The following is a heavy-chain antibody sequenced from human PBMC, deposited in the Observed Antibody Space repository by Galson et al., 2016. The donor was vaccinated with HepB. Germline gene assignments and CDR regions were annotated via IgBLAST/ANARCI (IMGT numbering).Heavy chain of an antibody. D-gene: IGHD3-9*01. V-gene: IGHV3-7*01. CDR1: GFTFSTFW. Sequence: SLRLSCAVSGFTFSTFWMSWVRQAPGKGLEWVANIKQDGSEIFYMDSVKGRFTISRDNAKNSLYLQMNSLRAEDTAVYYCAKSYQGLRGTGRRILTGYYTFYYGMDVWGQGTTVTVSS. CDR3: AKSYQGLRGTGRRILTGYYTFYYGMDV. CDR2: IKQDGSEI. J-gene: IGHJ6*02.